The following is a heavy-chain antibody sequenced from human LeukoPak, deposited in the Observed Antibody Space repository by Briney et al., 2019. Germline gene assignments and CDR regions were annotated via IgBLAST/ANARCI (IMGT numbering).Heavy chain of an antibody. CDR2: IYYSGST. CDR1: GDSISSGGNY. CDR3: ARWGNSGYASGYFDY. Sequence: PSQTLSLTCTVSGDSISSGGNYWSWLRQHPGKGLEWIGYIYYSGSTYYNPSLKSRLTISVDTSKNQFSLKLSSVTPADTAVYYCARWGNSGYASGYFDYWGQGTLVTVSS. D-gene: IGHD5-12*01. V-gene: IGHV4-31*03. J-gene: IGHJ4*02.